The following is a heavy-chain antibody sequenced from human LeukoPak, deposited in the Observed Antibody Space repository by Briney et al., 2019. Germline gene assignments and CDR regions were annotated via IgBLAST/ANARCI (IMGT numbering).Heavy chain of an antibody. V-gene: IGHV3-30*18. CDR2: ISYDGSNR. Sequence: LSLTCAVYGGSFSGYYWSWIRQPPGKGLEWEAFISYDGSNRYYVDSVKGRFTISRDNSKNTLYLQMNSLRPEDTAVYYCAKVRGPGEVSGWYYFDSWGQGTLVTVSS. CDR3: AKVRGPGEVSGWYYFDS. D-gene: IGHD6-19*01. J-gene: IGHJ4*02. CDR1: GGSFSGYY.